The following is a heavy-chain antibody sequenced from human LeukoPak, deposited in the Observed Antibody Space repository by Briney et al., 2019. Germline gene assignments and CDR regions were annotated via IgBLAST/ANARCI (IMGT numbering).Heavy chain of an antibody. Sequence: GGSLRLSCAASGFTFSSYEMNWVRQAPGKGLEWVSYISGRGEAIFYADSVQGRFTISRDNAKNSLYLQMNSLRAEDTAVYYCAELGITMIGGVWGKGTTVTISS. CDR3: AELGITMIGGV. V-gene: IGHV3-48*03. D-gene: IGHD3-10*02. CDR1: GFTFSSYE. CDR2: ISGRGEAI. J-gene: IGHJ6*04.